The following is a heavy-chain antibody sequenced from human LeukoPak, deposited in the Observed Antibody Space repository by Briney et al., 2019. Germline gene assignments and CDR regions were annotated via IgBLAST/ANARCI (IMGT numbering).Heavy chain of an antibody. CDR1: GGSISSGDYY. D-gene: IGHD3-22*01. V-gene: IGHV4-30-4*08. CDR2: IYYSGST. CDR3: ARDRNYYDSRGWYFDY. J-gene: IGHJ4*02. Sequence: SQTLSLTGTVSGGSISSGDYYLSWIRQPPGKGLEWIGYIYYSGSTYYNPSLKSRVTISVDTSKNQFSLKLSSVTAADTAVYYCARDRNYYDSRGWYFDYWGQGTLVTVSS.